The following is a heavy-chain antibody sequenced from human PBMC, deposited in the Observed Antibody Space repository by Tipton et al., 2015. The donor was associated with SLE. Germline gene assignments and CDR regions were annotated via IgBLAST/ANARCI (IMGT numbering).Heavy chain of an antibody. CDR3: ARVPPDWGGDYYMDV. J-gene: IGHJ6*03. D-gene: IGHD7-27*01. CDR1: GGSISSGGYY. Sequence: TLSLTCTVSGGSISSGGYYWSWIRQHPGKGLEWIGYIYYSGSTYYNPSLKSRVTISVDTSKNQFSLKLSSVTAADTAVYYCARVPPDWGGDYYMDVWGKGTTVTIYS. CDR2: IYYSGST. V-gene: IGHV4-31*03.